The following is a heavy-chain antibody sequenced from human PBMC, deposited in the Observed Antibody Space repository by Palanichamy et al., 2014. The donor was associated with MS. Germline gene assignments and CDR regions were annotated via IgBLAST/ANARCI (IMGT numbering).Heavy chain of an antibody. CDR2: IWYDGSRT. D-gene: IGHD4-17*01. J-gene: IGHJ4*02. V-gene: IGHV3-33*01. CDR3: ARDPATVTYYFDY. CDR1: GFTFSSYG. Sequence: QVQLVESGGDVVQPGRSLRLSCAVPGFTFSSYGFHWVRQAPGKGLDWVALIWYDGSRTLYADSVRGRFTISRDNSRNTLYLQMNSLRAEDTAVYYCARDPATVTYYFDYWGQGTLVTVSS.